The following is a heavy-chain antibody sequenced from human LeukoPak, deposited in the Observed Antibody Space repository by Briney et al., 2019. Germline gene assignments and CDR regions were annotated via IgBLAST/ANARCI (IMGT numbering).Heavy chain of an antibody. CDR1: GGSISSGDYY. J-gene: IGHJ6*02. CDR2: IYYSGST. D-gene: IGHD2-15*01. Sequence: SQTLSLTCTVSGGSISSGDYYWSWIRQPPGKGLEWIGYIYYSGSTYYIPSLKSRVTISVDTSKNQFSLKLSSVTAADTAVYYCASFLLGEYYYYGMDVWGQGTTVTVSS. CDR3: ASFLLGEYYYYGMDV. V-gene: IGHV4-30-4*01.